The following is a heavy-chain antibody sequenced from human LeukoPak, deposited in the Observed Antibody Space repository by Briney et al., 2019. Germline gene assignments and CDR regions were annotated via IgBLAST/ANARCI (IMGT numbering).Heavy chain of an antibody. CDR1: GFTFSSYS. J-gene: IGHJ5*02. CDR3: ARPLMYYYGSETYFWFDP. V-gene: IGHV3-48*04. Sequence: GGSLRLSCAASGFTFSSYSMNWVRQAPGKGLEWVSHISRSGSTIYDADSVKGRFTISRDNAKNSLSLQMNSLRAEDTAVYYCARPLMYYYGSETYFWFDPWGQGTLVTVSS. CDR2: ISRSGSTI. D-gene: IGHD3-10*01.